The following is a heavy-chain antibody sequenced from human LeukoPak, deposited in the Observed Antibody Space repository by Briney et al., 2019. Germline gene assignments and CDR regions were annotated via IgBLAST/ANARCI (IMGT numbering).Heavy chain of an antibody. CDR2: IYAGDSDT. D-gene: IGHD6-6*01. Sequence: GESLKISCKGSGNSFTSYWIGWVRQMPGTGLEWMGIIYAGDSDTRYSPSLQGQVTISVDKSISTAYLQWSSLKASDTAMYYCARQRVEYSSSSPFKWFDPWGQGTLVTVSS. J-gene: IGHJ5*02. CDR3: ARQRVEYSSSSPFKWFDP. V-gene: IGHV5-51*01. CDR1: GNSFTSYW.